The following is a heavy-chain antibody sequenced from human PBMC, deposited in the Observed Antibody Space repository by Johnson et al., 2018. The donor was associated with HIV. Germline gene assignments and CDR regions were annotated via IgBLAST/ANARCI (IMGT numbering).Heavy chain of an antibody. CDR2: ISYDGSNK. D-gene: IGHD2-2*01. CDR3: ARGLGSRSAFDI. Sequence: QVQLVEFGGGVVQPGRSLRLSCAASGFTFSSYAMHWVRQAPGKGLEWVAVISYDGSNKYYADSVKGRFTISRDNSKDTMYLRMNSVRAEDTAVYYCARGLGSRSAFDIWGQGTMVTVSS. V-gene: IGHV3-30*04. J-gene: IGHJ3*02. CDR1: GFTFSSYA.